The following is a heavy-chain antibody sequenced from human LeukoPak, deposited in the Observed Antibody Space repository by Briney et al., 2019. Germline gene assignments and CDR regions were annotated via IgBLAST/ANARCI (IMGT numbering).Heavy chain of an antibody. CDR3: AKGGRSYYGSGRPFDY. CDR2: MSGSGGST. V-gene: IGHV3-23*01. D-gene: IGHD3-10*01. CDR1: GFTFSSYA. J-gene: IGHJ4*02. Sequence: PGGSLRLSCAASGFTFSSYAMSWVRQAPGKGLEWVSGMSGSGGSTYYADSVKGRFTISRDNSKNTLYLQMNSLRAEDTAVYYCAKGGRSYYGSGRPFDYWGQGTLVTVSS.